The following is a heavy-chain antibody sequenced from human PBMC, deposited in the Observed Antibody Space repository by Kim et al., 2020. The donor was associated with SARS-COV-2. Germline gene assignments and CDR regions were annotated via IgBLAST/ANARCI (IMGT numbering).Heavy chain of an antibody. V-gene: IGHV3-11*06. J-gene: IGHJ5*02. CDR2: YT. CDR3: ARDRRNWFDP. Sequence: YTNYADSVKGRLTSSRDNAKNSRYLQMNSRRAEDTAVYYCARDRRNWFDPWGQGTLVTVSS.